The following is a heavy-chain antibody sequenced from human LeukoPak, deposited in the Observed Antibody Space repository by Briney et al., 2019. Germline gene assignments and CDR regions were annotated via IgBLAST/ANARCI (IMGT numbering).Heavy chain of an antibody. CDR2: INHSGSN. CDR1: GGSFSGYY. V-gene: IGHV4-34*01. Sequence: SETLSLTCAVYGGSFSGYYWSWIRQPPGKGLEWIGEINHSGSNNYNPSLKSRVTISVDTSKNQFSLKLSSVTAADTAVYYCARAHWGGFDPWGQGTLVTVSS. D-gene: IGHD7-27*01. CDR3: ARAHWGGFDP. J-gene: IGHJ5*02.